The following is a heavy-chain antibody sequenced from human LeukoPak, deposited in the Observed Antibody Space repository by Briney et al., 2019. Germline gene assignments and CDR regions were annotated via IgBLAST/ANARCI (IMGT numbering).Heavy chain of an antibody. CDR2: IYTSGST. Sequence: SETLSLTCTVSGGSISSYYWSWIRQPPGKGLEWIGYIYTSGSTNYNPSLKSRVTISVDTSKNQFSLKLSSVTAADTAVYYCARVGYYDSSGYYVGGWFDPWGQGTLVTVSS. D-gene: IGHD3-22*01. J-gene: IGHJ5*02. CDR3: ARVGYYDSSGYYVGGWFDP. V-gene: IGHV4-4*09. CDR1: GGSISSYY.